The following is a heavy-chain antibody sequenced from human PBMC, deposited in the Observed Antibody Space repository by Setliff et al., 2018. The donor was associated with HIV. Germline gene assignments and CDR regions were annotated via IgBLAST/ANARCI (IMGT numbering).Heavy chain of an antibody. CDR3: ARQAIFGYYDSSGYLDY. Sequence: LSLTCTVSGGSISRGSYYWGWIRQPPGKGLEWMGSIYYSGSTQYNPSLQSRATISVDTSKNLFSLRLSSVTASDTAVYYCARQAIFGYYDSSGYLDYWGQGTLVTVSS. D-gene: IGHD3-22*01. V-gene: IGHV4-39*01. J-gene: IGHJ4*02. CDR2: IYYSGST. CDR1: GGSISRGSYY.